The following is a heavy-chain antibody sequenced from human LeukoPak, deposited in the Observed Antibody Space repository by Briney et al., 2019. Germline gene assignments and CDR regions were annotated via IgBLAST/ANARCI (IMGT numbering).Heavy chain of an antibody. J-gene: IGHJ5*02. CDR2: IYYSGST. CDR1: GGSISSSSYY. Sequence: SETLSLTCTVSGGSISSSSYYWGWIRQPPGKGLEWIGSIYYSGSTYYNPSLKSRVTISVDTSKNQFSLKLSSVTAADTAVYYCARRYCSSASCYRGSWFDPWGQGTLVTVSS. CDR3: ARRYCSSASCYRGSWFDP. V-gene: IGHV4-39*01. D-gene: IGHD2-2*02.